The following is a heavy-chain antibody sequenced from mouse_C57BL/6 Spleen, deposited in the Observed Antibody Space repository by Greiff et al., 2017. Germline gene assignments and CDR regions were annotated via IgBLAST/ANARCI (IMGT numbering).Heavy chain of an antibody. D-gene: IGHD1-1*01. J-gene: IGHJ4*01. V-gene: IGHV1-76*01. CDR3: ARSGITTVVGEAMDY. CDR2: IYPGSGNT. CDR1: GYTFPDYY. Sequence: QVQLKESGAELVRPGASVKLSCKASGYTFPDYYINWVKQRPGQGLEWIARIYPGSGNTYYNEKFKGKATLTAEKSSSTAYMQLSSLTSEDSAVYFCARSGITTVVGEAMDYWGQGTSVTVSS.